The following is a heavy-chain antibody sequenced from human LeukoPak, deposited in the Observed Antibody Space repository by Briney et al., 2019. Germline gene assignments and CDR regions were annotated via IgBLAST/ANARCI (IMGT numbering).Heavy chain of an antibody. CDR2: ITASADGT. V-gene: IGHV3-23*01. Sequence: GGSLRLSCAASGFTFSNYAMSWVRQAPGKGLEWVSAITASADGTYYADSVKGRFTISRDNSKNTLYLQMNSLRADDTAVYYCAKSDHGFWTGYKKWGQGTLVTVSS. CDR1: GFTFSNYA. CDR3: AKSDHGFWTGYKK. J-gene: IGHJ4*02. D-gene: IGHD3/OR15-3a*01.